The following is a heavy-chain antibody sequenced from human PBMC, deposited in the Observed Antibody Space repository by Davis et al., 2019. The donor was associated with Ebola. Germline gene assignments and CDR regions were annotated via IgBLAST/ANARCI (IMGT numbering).Heavy chain of an antibody. J-gene: IGHJ5*01. CDR3: ARDAFPGDYIRWFDS. V-gene: IGHV4-34*01. Sequence: SETLSLTCAVFGGSFSDYYWTWIRQPPGKGLEWIGEINHTGSTSYNPSLKSRVTISVDTSKNQFSLKLTSVTAADTAVYYCARDAFPGDYIRWFDSWGQGTQVTVSS. D-gene: IGHD4-17*01. CDR2: INHTGST. CDR1: GGSFSDYY.